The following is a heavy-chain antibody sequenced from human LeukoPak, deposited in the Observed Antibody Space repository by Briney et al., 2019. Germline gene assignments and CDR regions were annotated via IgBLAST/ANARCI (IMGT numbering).Heavy chain of an antibody. Sequence: PGGSLRLSCAASGFTLDDYGMSWVRQAPGKGLEWVSGINWNGGSTGYADSVKGRFTISRDNAKNSLYLQMNSLRAKDTAVYYCASISYGDDAFDIWGQGTMVTVSS. CDR3: ASISYGDDAFDI. CDR2: INWNGGST. J-gene: IGHJ3*02. V-gene: IGHV3-20*04. D-gene: IGHD4-17*01. CDR1: GFTLDDYG.